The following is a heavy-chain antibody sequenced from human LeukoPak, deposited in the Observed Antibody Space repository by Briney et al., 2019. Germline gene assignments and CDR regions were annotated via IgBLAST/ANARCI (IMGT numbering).Heavy chain of an antibody. J-gene: IGHJ6*03. V-gene: IGHV4-34*01. CDR3: ARGYCSGGSCYLYYYYYMDV. CDR1: GGSFSGYY. D-gene: IGHD2-15*01. CDR2: IYYSGST. Sequence: SETLSLTCAVYGGSFSGYYWSWIRQPPGKGLEWIGSIYYSGSTYYNPSLKSRVTISVDTSKNQFSLKLSSVTAADTAVYYCARGYCSGGSCYLYYYYYMDVWGKGTTVTVSS.